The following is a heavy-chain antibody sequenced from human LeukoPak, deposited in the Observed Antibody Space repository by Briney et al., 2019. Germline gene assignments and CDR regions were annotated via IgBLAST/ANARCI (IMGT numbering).Heavy chain of an antibody. Sequence: SETLSLTCAVYGGSFSGYYWSWIRQPPGKGLEWIGEINHSGSTNYNPSLKSRVTISVDMSKNQFSLKLSSVTAADTAVYYCARAATRDAFDIWGQGTMVTVSS. CDR2: INHSGST. D-gene: IGHD2-15*01. CDR1: GGSFSGYY. V-gene: IGHV4-34*01. J-gene: IGHJ3*02. CDR3: ARAATRDAFDI.